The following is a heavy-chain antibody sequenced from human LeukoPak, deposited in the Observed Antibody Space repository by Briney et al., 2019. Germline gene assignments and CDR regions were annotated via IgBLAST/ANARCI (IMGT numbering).Heavy chain of an antibody. CDR1: GFTFSTYG. V-gene: IGHV3-23*01. D-gene: IGHD4/OR15-4a*01. CDR3: AKGHTDYGTGFDL. Sequence: GGSLRLSCAASGFTFSTYGMSWVRQAPGKGLEWVSIVIGGGVNTYYVDSVKGRFTISRDNSRNTLYLQMNSLRVEDTAVYYCAKGHTDYGTGFDLWGQGTLVIVSS. CDR2: VIGGGVNT. J-gene: IGHJ4*02.